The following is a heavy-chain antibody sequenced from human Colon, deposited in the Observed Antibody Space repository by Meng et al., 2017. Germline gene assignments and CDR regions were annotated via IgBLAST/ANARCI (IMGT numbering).Heavy chain of an antibody. CDR1: GYTFTTYG. D-gene: IGHD1-14*01. J-gene: IGHJ4*02. Sequence: QVQLVQSGSELKKPGASVRISCKASGYTFTTYGMNWVRQAPGQGLEWMGWINPYNGNTNYPQKLQGRVTMTTDTSTSTAYMELRSLRSDDTAVYYCARFNHRAPDYWGQGTLVTVSS. V-gene: IGHV1-18*01. CDR3: ARFNHRAPDY. CDR2: INPYNGNT.